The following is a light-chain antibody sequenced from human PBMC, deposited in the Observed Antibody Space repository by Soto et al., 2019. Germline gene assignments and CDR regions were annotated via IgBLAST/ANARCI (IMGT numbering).Light chain of an antibody. CDR1: QSVSSKY. CDR3: QQYSSSIT. CDR2: GAS. Sequence: EIVLTQSPGTLSLSPGERATLSCWASQSVSSKYLAWYQQKPGQAPRLLFYGASSRATGIPDRFSGSGSGTDFTLTISRLEPEDSAVSYCQQYSSSITFGQGTRLEIK. J-gene: IGKJ5*01. V-gene: IGKV3-20*01.